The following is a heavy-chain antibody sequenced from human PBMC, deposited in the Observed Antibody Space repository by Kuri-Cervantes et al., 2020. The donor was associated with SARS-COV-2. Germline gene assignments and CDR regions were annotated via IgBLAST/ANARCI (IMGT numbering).Heavy chain of an antibody. J-gene: IGHJ4*02. D-gene: IGHD3-10*01. Sequence: ASVKVSCKASGYTFTDYYMNWVRQAPGQGPEWMGWINPDGGTNSAQKFQGRVTMTTDTSTSTAYMELRSLRSDDTAVYYCARDKGFFGGPPERGFDYWGQGTLVTVSS. CDR2: INPDGGT. V-gene: IGHV1-2*02. CDR1: GYTFTDYY. CDR3: ARDKGFFGGPPERGFDY.